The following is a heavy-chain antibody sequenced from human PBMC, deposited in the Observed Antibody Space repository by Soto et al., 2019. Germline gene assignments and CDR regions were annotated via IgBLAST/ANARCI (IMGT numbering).Heavy chain of an antibody. Sequence: SGPTLVNPTQTLTLTCTFSGFSLSTNGVGVGWIRQPPGKALEWLALIYWDDDERYSPSLKSRLSITKDTSKNQVVLTMTNMDPVDTATYYCAHRLKYDSGGYYRFDSWGQGTLVTVSS. CDR2: IYWDDDE. CDR1: GFSLSTNGVG. D-gene: IGHD3-22*01. J-gene: IGHJ4*02. CDR3: AHRLKYDSGGYYRFDS. V-gene: IGHV2-5*02.